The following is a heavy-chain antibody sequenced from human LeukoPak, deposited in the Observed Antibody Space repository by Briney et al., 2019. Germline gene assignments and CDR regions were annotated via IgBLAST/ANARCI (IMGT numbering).Heavy chain of an antibody. CDR3: AREQDGNRNNY. V-gene: IGHV1-2*02. CDR2: INPNSGGT. Sequence: ASVKVSCKASGYTFTGYYIHWVRQAPGQGLEWMGWINPNSGGTKNAQKLQGRATMTRDTSISTAYMELSRLSSDDTAVYYCAREQDGNRNNYWGQGTLVTVSS. CDR1: GYTFTGYY. J-gene: IGHJ4*02. D-gene: IGHD1-14*01.